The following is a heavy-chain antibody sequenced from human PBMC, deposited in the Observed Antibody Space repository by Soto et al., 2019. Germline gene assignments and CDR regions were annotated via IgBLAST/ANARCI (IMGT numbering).Heavy chain of an antibody. CDR1: GGTFSSYA. Sequence: QVQLVQSGAEVKKPGSSVKVSCKASGGTFSSYAISWVRQAPGQGLEWMGGIIPIFGTANYAQKFQGRVTITADESTSTAYMELSSLRSEYTAVYYCARDAYCGGDCYRGWFDPWGQGTLVTVSS. CDR3: ARDAYCGGDCYRGWFDP. J-gene: IGHJ5*02. CDR2: IIPIFGTA. V-gene: IGHV1-69*01. D-gene: IGHD2-21*02.